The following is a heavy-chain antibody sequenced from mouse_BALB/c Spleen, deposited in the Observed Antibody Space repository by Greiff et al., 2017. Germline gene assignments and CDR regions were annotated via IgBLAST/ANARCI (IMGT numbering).Heavy chain of an antibody. V-gene: IGHV1-5*01. CDR3: TRDYGGAMDY. CDR2: IYPGNSDT. CDR1: GYTFTSYW. J-gene: IGHJ4*01. D-gene: IGHD1-1*01. Sequence: VQLQQSGAELARPGASVKLSCKASGYTFTSYWMHWVKQRPGQGLEWIGAIYPGNSDTSYNQKFKGKAKLTAVTSTSTAYMELSSLTNEDSAVYYCTRDYGGAMDYWGQGTSVTVSS.